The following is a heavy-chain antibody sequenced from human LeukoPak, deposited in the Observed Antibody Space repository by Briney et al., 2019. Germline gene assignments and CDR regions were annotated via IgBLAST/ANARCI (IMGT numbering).Heavy chain of an antibody. D-gene: IGHD1/OR15-1a*01. CDR3: AKQMRD. CDR2: INGDGSNA. V-gene: IGHV3-74*01. Sequence: GGSLRLSCAASGFTLSIYWMHWVRQVPGKGLVWVSQINGDGSNAYYADSVKGRFTISRDNAKNTLYLQVNNLRAEDTAVYYCAKQMRDWGQGTLVTVSS. CDR1: GFTLSIYW. J-gene: IGHJ4*02.